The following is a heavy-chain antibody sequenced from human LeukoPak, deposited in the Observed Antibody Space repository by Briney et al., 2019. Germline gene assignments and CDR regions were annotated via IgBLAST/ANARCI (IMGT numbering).Heavy chain of an antibody. J-gene: IGHJ4*02. V-gene: IGHV4-34*01. D-gene: IGHD5-12*01. CDR2: INHGGST. Sequence: SETLSLTCAVYGGSFSGYYWSWIRRPPGKGLEWIGEINHGGSTNYNPSLKSRVTISVDTSKNQFSLKLSSVTAADTAVYYCARDERAGLSGYESPYYFDYWGQGTLVTVSS. CDR3: ARDERAGLSGYESPYYFDY. CDR1: GGSFSGYY.